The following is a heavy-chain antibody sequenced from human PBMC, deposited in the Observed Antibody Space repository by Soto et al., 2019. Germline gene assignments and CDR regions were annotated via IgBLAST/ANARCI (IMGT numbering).Heavy chain of an antibody. Sequence: SVKVSCKASGYTFTSYYMHWVRQAPGQRLEWMGIINPSGGSTSYAQKFQGRVTMTRDTSTSTVYMELSSLRSEDTAVYYCARRGDGYNSASGYGYWGQGTLVTVSS. D-gene: IGHD3-9*01. CDR2: INPSGGST. CDR1: GYTFTSYY. J-gene: IGHJ4*02. CDR3: ARRGDGYNSASGYGY. V-gene: IGHV1-46*01.